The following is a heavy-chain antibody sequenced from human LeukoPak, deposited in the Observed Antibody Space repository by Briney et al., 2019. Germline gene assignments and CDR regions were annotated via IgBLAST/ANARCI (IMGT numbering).Heavy chain of an antibody. D-gene: IGHD3-10*01. CDR3: ARESSLTGAYFDW. V-gene: IGHV3-23*01. CDR1: GFTFSSYA. CDR2: ISGSGGST. Sequence: PGGSLRLSCAASGFTFSSYAMSWVRQAPGEGLEWVSAISGSGGSTYYADSVKGRFTISRDNSENTLYLQMNSLRDEDTAVYYCARESSLTGAYFDWWGQGTLVTVSS. J-gene: IGHJ4*02.